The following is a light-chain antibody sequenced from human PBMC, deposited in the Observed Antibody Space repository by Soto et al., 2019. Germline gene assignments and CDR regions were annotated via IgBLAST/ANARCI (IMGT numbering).Light chain of an antibody. CDR1: SSNIGSTT. CDR2: NNH. Sequence: QSVLTQPPSASGTPGQRVTIACSGSSSNIGSTTVKWYQQLPGTSTKLLIYNNHQRPSGVPDRFSGSKSGTSASLAISGLQSEDEADYYCAAWDDSLNGVVFGGGTKLTVL. V-gene: IGLV1-44*01. J-gene: IGLJ3*02. CDR3: AAWDDSLNGVV.